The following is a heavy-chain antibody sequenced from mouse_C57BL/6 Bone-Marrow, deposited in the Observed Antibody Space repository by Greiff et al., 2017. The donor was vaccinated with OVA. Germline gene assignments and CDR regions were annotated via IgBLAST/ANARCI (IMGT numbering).Heavy chain of an antibody. J-gene: IGHJ1*03. Sequence: VQLQQSDAELVKPGASVKISCKVSGYTFTDHTIHWMKQRPEQGLEWIGYIYPRDGSTKYNEKFKGKATLTADKSSSTAYMQLNSLTSEDSAVYFCASAIYYDYYGDWYFDVWGTGTTVTVSS. CDR2: IYPRDGST. V-gene: IGHV1-78*01. D-gene: IGHD2-4*01. CDR1: GYTFTDHT. CDR3: ASAIYYDYYGDWYFDV.